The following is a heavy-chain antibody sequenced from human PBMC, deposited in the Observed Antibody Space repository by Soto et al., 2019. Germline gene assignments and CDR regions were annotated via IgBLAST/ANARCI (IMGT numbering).Heavy chain of an antibody. D-gene: IGHD2-15*01. V-gene: IGHV3-15*01. CDR1: GFSFSNAW. CDR3: TTGVRPQLIVVAVAA. J-gene: IGHJ5*02. Sequence: PGGSLRLSCAASGFSFSNAWMSWFRQAPGKGLEWVGRIKSKTDGGTTDYAAPVKGRFTISRDDSKNTLYLQMNSLKTEDTAVYYCTTGVRPQLIVVAVAAWGQGTLVTVSS. CDR2: IKSKTDGGTT.